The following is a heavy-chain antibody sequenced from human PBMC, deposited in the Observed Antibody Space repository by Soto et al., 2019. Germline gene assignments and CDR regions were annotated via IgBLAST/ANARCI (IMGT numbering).Heavy chain of an antibody. Sequence: QVQLVESGGGVVQPGRSLRLSCAASGFSFSTYGMHWVRQAPGKGLEWVALIYFDGSKKYYADSVKGRFTISRDNSKNTLYLQMSSLRADDTAVYYCARVWGTVTSDYWGQGTLVTVSS. V-gene: IGHV3-33*01. CDR2: IYFDGSKK. D-gene: IGHD4-17*01. CDR3: ARVWGTVTSDY. CDR1: GFSFSTYG. J-gene: IGHJ4*02.